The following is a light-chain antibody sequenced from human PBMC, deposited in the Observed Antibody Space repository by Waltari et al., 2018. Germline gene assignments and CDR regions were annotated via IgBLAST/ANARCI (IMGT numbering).Light chain of an antibody. CDR2: GAS. CDR1: QSGSSN. J-gene: IGKJ1*01. CDR3: QQYNNWPPGT. V-gene: IGKV3-15*01. Sequence: EIVMTQSPATLSVSPGERATLSCRASQSGSSNLAWYQQKPGQAPRLLIDGASTRATGIPARLSGSGSGTEFTLTISSLQSEDFAVYYCQQYNNWPPGTFGQGTKVEIK.